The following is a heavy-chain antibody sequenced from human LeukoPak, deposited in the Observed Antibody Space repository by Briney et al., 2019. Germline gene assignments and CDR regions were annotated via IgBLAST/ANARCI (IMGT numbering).Heavy chain of an antibody. CDR1: GYSISSGYY. J-gene: IGHJ3*02. V-gene: IGHV4-61*01. CDR3: ARDIDYGDGNAFDI. CDR2: IYYSGST. D-gene: IGHD4-17*01. Sequence: SETLSLTCTVSGYSISSGYYWSWIRQPPGKGLEWIGYIYYSGSTNYNPSLKSRVTISVDTSKNQFSLKLSSVTAADTAVYYCARDIDYGDGNAFDIWGQGTMVTVSS.